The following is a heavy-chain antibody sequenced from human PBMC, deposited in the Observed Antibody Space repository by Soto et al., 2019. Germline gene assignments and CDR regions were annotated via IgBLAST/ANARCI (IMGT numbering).Heavy chain of an antibody. Sequence: GESLKISCKGSGYSFTSYWIGWVRQMPGKGLEWMGIIYPGDSDTRYSPSFQGQVTISADKSISTAYLQWSSLKASDTAMYYCARFTYDSSGYYLAFIDYWGQGTLVTVSS. D-gene: IGHD3-22*01. CDR2: IYPGDSDT. CDR1: GYSFTSYW. J-gene: IGHJ4*02. V-gene: IGHV5-51*01. CDR3: ARFTYDSSGYYLAFIDY.